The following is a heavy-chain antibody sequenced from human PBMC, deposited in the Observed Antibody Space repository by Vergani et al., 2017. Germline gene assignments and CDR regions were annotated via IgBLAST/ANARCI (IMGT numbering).Heavy chain of an antibody. J-gene: IGHJ4*02. CDR1: GYSISSGYY. CDR3: ARAVVVVAAAGKYFDY. V-gene: IGHV4-38-2*01. CDR2: IYHSGST. Sequence: QVQLQESGPGLVKPSETLSLTCAVSGYSISSGYYWGWIRQPPGKGLEWIGSIYHSGSTYYNPSLKSRVTISVDTSKNQFSLKLSSVTAADTAVYYRARAVVVVAAAGKYFDYWGQGTLVTVSS. D-gene: IGHD2-15*01.